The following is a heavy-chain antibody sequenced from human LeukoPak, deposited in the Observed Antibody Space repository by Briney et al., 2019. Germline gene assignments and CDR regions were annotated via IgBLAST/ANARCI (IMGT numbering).Heavy chain of an antibody. V-gene: IGHV3-48*01. J-gene: IGHJ5*02. CDR3: ARIVGASGDWFDP. Sequence: GASLRLSCAASGFTFNRYSMNWVRQAPGKGLEWISYISSSGTTIYYADSVQGRFIISRDNARNSLYLQMNSLRAEDTAVYYRARIVGASGDWFDPWGQGTLVTVSS. CDR1: GFTFNRYS. D-gene: IGHD1-26*01. CDR2: ISSSGTTI.